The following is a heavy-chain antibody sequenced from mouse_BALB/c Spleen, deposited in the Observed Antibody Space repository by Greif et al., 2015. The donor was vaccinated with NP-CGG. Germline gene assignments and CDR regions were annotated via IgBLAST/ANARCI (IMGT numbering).Heavy chain of an antibody. CDR2: IDPANGDT. CDR1: GFNIKDTY. V-gene: IGHV14-3*02. Sequence: VQLQQSGAELVKPGASVKLSCTASGFNIKDTYIHWVKQRPEQGLEWIGRIDPANGDTKYDPRFQGKATITTDTSSNTAYLQVSSLTSEDTAVYYCARVRVYAMDYLGQGTSVTVSS. J-gene: IGHJ4*01. CDR3: ARVRVYAMDY.